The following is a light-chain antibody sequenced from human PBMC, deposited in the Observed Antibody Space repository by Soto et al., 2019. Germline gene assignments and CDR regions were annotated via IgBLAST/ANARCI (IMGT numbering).Light chain of an antibody. CDR3: VSWDDSLSGLV. V-gene: IGLV1-47*02. Sequence: VLTQSPSASGTPGQRVTISCSGRSANIGNNYVCWYQQLPGTAPKLLIYSDNQRPSGVPDRFSGSKSGSSASLAISGLRPEDEADYFCVSWDDSLSGLVFGTGTKLTVL. J-gene: IGLJ1*01. CDR2: SDN. CDR1: SANIGNNY.